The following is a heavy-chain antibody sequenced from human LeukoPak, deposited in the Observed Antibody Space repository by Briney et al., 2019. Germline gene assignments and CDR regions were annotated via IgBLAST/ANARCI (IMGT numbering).Heavy chain of an antibody. D-gene: IGHD3-10*01. CDR2: ISWNSGSI. V-gene: IGHV3-9*01. CDR3: AKAAKAMVRGVIPLDFDY. J-gene: IGHJ4*02. CDR1: GFTFDDYA. Sequence: GGSLRLSCAASGFTFDDYAMHWVRQAPGKGLEWVSGISWNSGSIGYADSVRGRFTISRDNAKNSLYLQMNSLRAEGTALYYCAKAAKAMVRGVIPLDFDYWGQGTLVTVSS.